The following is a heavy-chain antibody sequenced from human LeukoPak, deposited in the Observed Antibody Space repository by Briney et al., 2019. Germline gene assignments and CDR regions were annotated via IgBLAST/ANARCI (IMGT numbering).Heavy chain of an antibody. J-gene: IGHJ4*02. D-gene: IGHD2-15*01. V-gene: IGHV3-15*01. CDR2: IKSKTDGGTT. CDR3: TTDPATHLPGDY. Sequence: PGGSLRLSCAASGFTFSNAWMSWVRQAPGKGREWVGRIKSKTDGGTTDYAAPVKGRFTISRDDSKNTLYLQMNSLKTDDTAVYYCTTDPATHLPGDYWGQGTLVTVSS. CDR1: GFTFSNAW.